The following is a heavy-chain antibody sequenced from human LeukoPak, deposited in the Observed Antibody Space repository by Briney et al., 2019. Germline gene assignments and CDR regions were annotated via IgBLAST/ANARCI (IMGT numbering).Heavy chain of an antibody. J-gene: IGHJ4*02. CDR2: ISGSGGST. CDR3: ARAIGVTCISTSCYSFDY. CDR1: GFTFSSYA. Sequence: GGSLRLSCAASGFTFSSYAMSWVRQAPGKGLEWVSAISGSGGSTYYADFVKGRFTISRDNSKNTLYLQMNSLRAEDTALYYCARAIGVTCISTSCYSFDYWGQGTLVTVSS. V-gene: IGHV3-23*01. D-gene: IGHD2-2*02.